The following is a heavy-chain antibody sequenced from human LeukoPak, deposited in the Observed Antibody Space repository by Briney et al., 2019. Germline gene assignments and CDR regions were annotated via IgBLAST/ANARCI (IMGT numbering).Heavy chain of an antibody. V-gene: IGHV3-30*02. D-gene: IGHD3-10*01. J-gene: IGHJ4*02. CDR1: GFTFSSYG. Sequence: GGSLRLSCAASGFTFSSYGMHWVRQAPGKGLEWVAFIRYDGSNKYYADSVKGRFTISRDNSKNTLYLQMNSLRAEDTAVYYCAKVQGSGSYYRATLEYWGQGTLVTVSS. CDR2: IRYDGSNK. CDR3: AKVQGSGSYYRATLEY.